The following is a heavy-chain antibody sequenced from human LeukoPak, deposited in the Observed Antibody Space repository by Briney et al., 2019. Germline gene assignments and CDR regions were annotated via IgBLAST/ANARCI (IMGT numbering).Heavy chain of an antibody. CDR1: GFPLSRSA. CDR2: IRYDGSNK. J-gene: IGHJ4*02. CDR3: AKDLLWELLLDY. V-gene: IGHV3-30*02. D-gene: IGHD1-26*01. Sequence: GGSLRLSCAASGFPLSRSAMSWVRQAPGKGLEWVAFIRYDGSNKYCADSVKGRFTISRDNSKNTLYLQMNSLRAEDTAVYYCAKDLLWELLLDYWGQGTLVTVSS.